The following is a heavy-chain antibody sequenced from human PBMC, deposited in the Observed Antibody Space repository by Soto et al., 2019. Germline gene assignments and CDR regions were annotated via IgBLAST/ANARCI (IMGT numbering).Heavy chain of an antibody. D-gene: IGHD2-15*01. J-gene: IGHJ3*02. CDR2: ISGSGGST. CDR1: GFTFSSYA. V-gene: IGHV3-23*01. CDR3: AKTYCSGGSCFSEAFDI. Sequence: PGGSLRLSCAASGFTFSSYAMSWVRQAPGKGLEWVSAISGSGGSTYYADSVKGRFTISRDNSKNTLYLQMNSLRAEDTAVYYCAKTYCSGGSCFSEAFDIWGQGTMVTVSS.